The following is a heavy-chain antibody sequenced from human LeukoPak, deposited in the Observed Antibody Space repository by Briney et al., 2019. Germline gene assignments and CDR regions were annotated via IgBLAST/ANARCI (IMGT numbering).Heavy chain of an antibody. J-gene: IGHJ5*02. Sequence: GGSLRLSCAASGFTFSSYAMHWVRQAPGKGLDWVAVISYDGSNKYYADSVKGRFTISRDNSKNTLYLQMNSLRAEDTAVYYCARDIYETTVTTRFDPWGQGTLVTVSS. V-gene: IGHV3-30-3*01. D-gene: IGHD4-17*01. CDR1: GFTFSSYA. CDR2: ISYDGSNK. CDR3: ARDIYETTVTTRFDP.